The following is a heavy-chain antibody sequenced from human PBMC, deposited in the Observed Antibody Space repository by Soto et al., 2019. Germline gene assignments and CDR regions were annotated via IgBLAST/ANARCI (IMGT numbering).Heavy chain of an antibody. CDR2: TYHSGST. Sequence: QVQLQESGPGLVKPSGTLSLTGAVSGGSITSSNWGSGARKPPGKGLEWIGETYHSGSTNYNPSLKSRVTISVDKSKNQLSLKLSSVTAADTAVYYCGVVVPAAPNWFDPWGQGTLVTVSS. CDR3: GVVVPAAPNWFDP. D-gene: IGHD2-2*01. V-gene: IGHV4-4*02. J-gene: IGHJ5*02. CDR1: GGSITSSNW.